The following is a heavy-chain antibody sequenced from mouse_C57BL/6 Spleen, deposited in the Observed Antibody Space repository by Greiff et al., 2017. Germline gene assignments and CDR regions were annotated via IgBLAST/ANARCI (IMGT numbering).Heavy chain of an antibody. CDR3: ARAYYSNYVYFDY. Sequence: EVKVVDSGGGLVKPGGSLKLSCAASGFTFSSYAMSWVRQTPEKRLEWVATISDGGSYTYYPDNVKGRFTISRDNAKNNLYLQMSHLKSEDTAMYYCARAYYSNYVYFDYWGQGTTLTVSS. CDR1: GFTFSSYA. V-gene: IGHV5-4*03. CDR2: ISDGGSYT. J-gene: IGHJ2*01. D-gene: IGHD2-5*01.